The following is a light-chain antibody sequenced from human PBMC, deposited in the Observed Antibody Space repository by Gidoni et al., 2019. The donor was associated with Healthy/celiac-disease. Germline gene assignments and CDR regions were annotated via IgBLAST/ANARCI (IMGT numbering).Light chain of an antibody. V-gene: IGKV1-27*01. CDR1: QGISNY. CDR3: QKYNSAPPWT. J-gene: IGKJ1*01. CDR2: AAS. Sequence: DIQMTQSPSSLSASVGDRVTITCRASQGISNYLAWYQQKPGKVPKLLIYAASTLQSGVPSRFSGSGSGTEFTLTISSLQPEDVATYYCQKYNSAPPWTFXQXTKVEIK.